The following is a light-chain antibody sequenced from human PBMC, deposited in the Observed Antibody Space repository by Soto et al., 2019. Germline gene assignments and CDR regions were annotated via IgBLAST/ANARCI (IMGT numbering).Light chain of an antibody. Sequence: EIVMTQSPASLSVSPGDGATLSCRASQSVASNVAWYQQKPGQGPRLLIHGASTRAVGVPTRFSGSGSGTDCRLTIHSLQSEDFAVYYCQKYHNWPPQYTLGQGTKLQIK. CDR1: QSVASN. CDR2: GAS. CDR3: QKYHNWPPQYT. J-gene: IGKJ2*01. V-gene: IGKV3-15*01.